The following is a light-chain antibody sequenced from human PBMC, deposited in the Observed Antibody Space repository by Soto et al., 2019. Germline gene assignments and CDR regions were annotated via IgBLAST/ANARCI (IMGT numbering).Light chain of an antibody. J-gene: IGKJ5*01. CDR2: DIS. CDR1: QRVGKY. V-gene: IGKV1-16*02. CDR3: QQYHTYPRT. Sequence: DIQMTQSPSSLSVSVGDRVTITCRASQRVGKYLAWFQQKPGRAPDSLIYDISTLQSGVPSKFSGSGSGTDFTLTINSLQPEDSTTYYCQQYHTYPRTFGQGTRLEIK.